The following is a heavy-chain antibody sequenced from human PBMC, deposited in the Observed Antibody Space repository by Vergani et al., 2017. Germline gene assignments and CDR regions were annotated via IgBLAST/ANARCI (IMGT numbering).Heavy chain of an antibody. CDR2: INPSGGQT. D-gene: IGHD3-9*01. Sequence: QVQVVQSGAEVKKSGASVKVSCKTSGYPFSNYYMHWVRQAPGQGLEWMGIINPSGGQTNYAQKFQGRVTMTRDTSTSTVYMALSSLRSEDTAIYYCARGDYGILTGYRYWGQGTLVTGSA. J-gene: IGHJ4*02. CDR1: GYPFSNYY. CDR3: ARGDYGILTGYRY. V-gene: IGHV1-46*03.